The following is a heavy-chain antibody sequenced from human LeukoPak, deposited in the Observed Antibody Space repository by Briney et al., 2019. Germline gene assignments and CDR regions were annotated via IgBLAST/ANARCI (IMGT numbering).Heavy chain of an antibody. CDR1: GFTLSTHW. D-gene: IGHD1-26*01. Sequence: PGGSLRLSCAASGFTLSTHWMHWVRQAPGKGLVWGSRINGDGTTTSYADSVKGRFTISRVNAKSTLYLEMDSLRAEDTAIYYCARRWYTGTYYYFDLWGQGTLVTVSS. V-gene: IGHV3-74*01. CDR3: ARRWYTGTYYYFDL. CDR2: INGDGTTT. J-gene: IGHJ4*02.